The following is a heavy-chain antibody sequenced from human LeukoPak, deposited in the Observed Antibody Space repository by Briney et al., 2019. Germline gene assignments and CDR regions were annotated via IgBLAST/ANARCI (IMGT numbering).Heavy chain of an antibody. D-gene: IGHD4-17*01. CDR3: AKDMGDYGDYYFDY. Sequence: GGSLRLSCAASGFTFDDYAMHWVRQPPGKGLERVSGISWNSGSIGYADSVKGRFTISRDNAKNSLYLQMNSLRAEDTALYYCAKDMGDYGDYYFDYWGQGTLVTVSS. V-gene: IGHV3-9*01. J-gene: IGHJ4*02. CDR1: GFTFDDYA. CDR2: ISWNSGSI.